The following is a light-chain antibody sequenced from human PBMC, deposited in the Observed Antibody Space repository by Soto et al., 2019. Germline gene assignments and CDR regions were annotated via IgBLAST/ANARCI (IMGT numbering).Light chain of an antibody. Sequence: QSALTQPRSVSGSPGQSVTISCTGTSSDVGGFNYVSWYQHHPGEAPKLMIYDVTKRPSGVPERLSGSKSGNTASLTISGLQAEDESDYFFCSDAGRVLYGGWGKLTAL. CDR1: SSDVGGFNY. V-gene: IGLV2-11*01. CDR3: CSDAGRVL. CDR2: DVT. J-gene: IGLJ2*01.